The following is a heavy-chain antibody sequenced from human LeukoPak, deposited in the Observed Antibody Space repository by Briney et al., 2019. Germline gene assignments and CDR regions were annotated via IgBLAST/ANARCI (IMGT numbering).Heavy chain of an antibody. D-gene: IGHD3-10*01. CDR3: AKGALLGSGSYPYDY. Sequence: GGSLRLSCAASGFTFDDYAMHWVRQAPGKGLEWVSLISGDGGSTYYADSVKGRFTISRDNSKDSLYLQMSSLRTEDTALYYCAKGALLGSGSYPYDYWGQGTLVTVSS. J-gene: IGHJ4*02. CDR2: ISGDGGST. V-gene: IGHV3-43*02. CDR1: GFTFDDYA.